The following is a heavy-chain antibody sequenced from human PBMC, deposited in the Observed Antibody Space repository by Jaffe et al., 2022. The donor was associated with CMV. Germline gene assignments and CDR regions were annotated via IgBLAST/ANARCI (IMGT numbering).Heavy chain of an antibody. CDR3: ARFVYSMRSPNYFDS. CDR1: GFIFSRYE. D-gene: IGHD4-4*01. J-gene: IGHJ4*02. CDR2: ISSSGSAT. V-gene: IGHV3-48*03. Sequence: EVQLVESGGSLVEPGGSLRLSCAASGFIFSRYEMNWVRQAPGKGLEWVSYISSSGSATYYADSVKGRFTISRDNAKNSLYLQMNSLRAEDTAVYHCARFVYSMRSPNYFDSWGQGTLVTVSS.